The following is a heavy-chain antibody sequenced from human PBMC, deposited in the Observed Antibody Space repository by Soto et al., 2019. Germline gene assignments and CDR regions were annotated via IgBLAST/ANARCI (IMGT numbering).Heavy chain of an antibody. J-gene: IGHJ6*03. Sequence: QVQLVQSGAEVKKPGASVKVSCKASGFTFTNYGITWLRQAPGQGLEWMGWVSAYNGYTNYAQNLQGRVTMTTVTSTSTAYMDLRSLSSDDTAVYYCARSAPRTIGYMDVWGEGTKVTVSS. CDR2: VSAYNGYT. CDR3: ARSAPRTIGYMDV. V-gene: IGHV1-18*01. CDR1: GFTFTNYG. D-gene: IGHD3-16*01.